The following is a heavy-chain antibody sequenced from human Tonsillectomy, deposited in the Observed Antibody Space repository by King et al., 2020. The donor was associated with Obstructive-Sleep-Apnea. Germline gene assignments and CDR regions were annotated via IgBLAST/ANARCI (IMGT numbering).Heavy chain of an antibody. CDR1: GYTFTKYW. CDR2: IYPGDSDT. J-gene: IGHJ3*02. Sequence: VQLVESGAEVKKPGESLKISCKTSGYTFTKYWIGWVRQVPGKGLEWMGMIYPGDSDTRYGPSLQGQVTISDDKSISTTFGQWSSLKASDTAMYYCATSIVTTVGGVFDIWGQGTMVTVSS. D-gene: IGHD5-12*01. CDR3: ATSIVTTVGGVFDI. V-gene: IGHV5-51*01.